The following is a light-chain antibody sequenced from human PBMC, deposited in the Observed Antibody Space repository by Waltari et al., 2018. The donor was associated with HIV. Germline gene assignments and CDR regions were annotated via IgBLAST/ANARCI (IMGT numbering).Light chain of an antibody. Sequence: SYELTQPPSVSLSPGQTARITCSGDALPKQYASWYQQKPGQAPVLVIYKDSERPSGIPERFSGSSSGTIVTLTITGVQAEDEADYHCQSVDSGGSIRVFGGGTKLTVL. J-gene: IGLJ3*02. CDR1: ALPKQY. CDR3: QSVDSGGSIRV. CDR2: KDS. V-gene: IGLV3-25*03.